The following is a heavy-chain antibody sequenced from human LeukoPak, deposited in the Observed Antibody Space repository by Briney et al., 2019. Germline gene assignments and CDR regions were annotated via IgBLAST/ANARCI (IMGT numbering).Heavy chain of an antibody. J-gene: IGHJ4*02. V-gene: IGHV4-34*01. CDR3: ARYHCYGGSCYLDY. CDR2: INHSGTT. Sequence: GEINHSGTTNYNPSLKSRVTISVDTSKNQFSLNLNSVTAADTAVYYCARYHCYGGSCYLDYWGQGTLVTVSS. D-gene: IGHD2-15*01.